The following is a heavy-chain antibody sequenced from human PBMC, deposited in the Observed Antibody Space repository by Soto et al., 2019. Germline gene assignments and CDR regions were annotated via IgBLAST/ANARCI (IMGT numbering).Heavy chain of an antibody. CDR1: GYNFTAFR. Sequence: GESLKISCKASGYNFTAFRIHWVRQTPGKGLEWLGKIDPSDSYTNYSPSFEGHVTISTDKSTTTAFLQWSSLRASDTALYYCARVHKNWFDSWAQGTMVTVSS. CDR3: ARVHKNWFDS. J-gene: IGHJ5*01. V-gene: IGHV5-10-1*01. CDR2: IDPSDSYT.